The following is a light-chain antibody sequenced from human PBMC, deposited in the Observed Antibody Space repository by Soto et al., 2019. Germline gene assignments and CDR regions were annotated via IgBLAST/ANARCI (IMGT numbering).Light chain of an antibody. Sequence: QSVLTQPRSVSGSPGQSVAICCTGTSSDVGGYNYVSWYQQHPGKAPKVMIFDVNKRPSGVPDRFSGSKSGNTASLTISGLQAEDEADYYCCSYAGRYTYVFGTGTKVTVL. CDR1: SSDVGGYNY. V-gene: IGLV2-11*01. CDR3: CSYAGRYTYV. J-gene: IGLJ1*01. CDR2: DVN.